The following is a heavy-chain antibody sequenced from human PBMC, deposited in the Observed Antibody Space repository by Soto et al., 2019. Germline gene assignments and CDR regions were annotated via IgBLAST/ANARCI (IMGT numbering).Heavy chain of an antibody. Sequence: ASVKVSCKASGYTFTSYYMHWVRQAPGQGLEWMGIINPSGGSTSYAQRFQGRVTMTRDTSTSTVYMELSSLRSEDTAVYYCARSRWENCRGGSCYLPVLDYWGQGTLVTVSS. J-gene: IGHJ4*02. V-gene: IGHV1-46*01. CDR3: ARSRWENCRGGSCYLPVLDY. CDR1: GYTFTSYY. CDR2: INPSGGST. D-gene: IGHD2-15*01.